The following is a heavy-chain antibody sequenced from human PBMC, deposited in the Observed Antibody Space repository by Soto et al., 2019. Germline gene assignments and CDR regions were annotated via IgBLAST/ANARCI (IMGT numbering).Heavy chain of an antibody. CDR3: ARDYYYDSRGYPGAYYYGMDV. V-gene: IGHV4-59*01. D-gene: IGHD3-22*01. CDR1: GGSIRSYY. CDR2: VYYSGHT. Sequence: PSETLSLTCSVSGGSIRSYYWSWIRQPPGKGLEWIGHVYYSGHTKYSPSLKSRVTISADTSKSQFSLKLSSVTAADTAVYYCARDYYYDSRGYPGAYYYGMDVWGQGTTVT. J-gene: IGHJ6*02.